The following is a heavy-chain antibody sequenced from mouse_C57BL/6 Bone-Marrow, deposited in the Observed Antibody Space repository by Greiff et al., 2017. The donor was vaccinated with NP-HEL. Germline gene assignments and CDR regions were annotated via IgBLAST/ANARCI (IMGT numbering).Heavy chain of an antibody. J-gene: IGHJ4*01. CDR3: ALITTVVPYYYAMDY. Sequence: QVQLKQPGAELVKPGASVKLSCKASGYTFTSYWMHLVKQRPGRGLEWIGRIDPNSGGTKYNEKFKSKATLTVDKPSSTAYMQLSSLTSEDSAVYYCALITTVVPYYYAMDYWGQGTSVTVSS. D-gene: IGHD1-1*01. CDR2: IDPNSGGT. V-gene: IGHV1-72*01. CDR1: GYTFTSYW.